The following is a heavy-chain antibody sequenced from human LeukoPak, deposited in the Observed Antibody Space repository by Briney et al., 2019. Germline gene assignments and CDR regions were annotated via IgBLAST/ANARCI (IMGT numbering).Heavy chain of an antibody. V-gene: IGHV3-30*18. CDR3: AKEGDYGIDY. Sequence: GESLRLSCAASGFTFSSYGMHWVRQAPGKGLEWVAVISYDGSNKYYADSVKGRFTISRDNSKNTLYLQMNSLRAEDTAVYYCAKEGDYGIDYWGQGTLVTVSS. J-gene: IGHJ4*02. CDR2: ISYDGSNK. CDR1: GFTFSSYG. D-gene: IGHD4-17*01.